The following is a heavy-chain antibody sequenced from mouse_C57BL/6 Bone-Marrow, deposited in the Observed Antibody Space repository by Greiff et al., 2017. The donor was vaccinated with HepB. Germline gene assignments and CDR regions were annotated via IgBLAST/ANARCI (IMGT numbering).Heavy chain of an antibody. CDR1: GFSLTSYG. CDR2: IWSDGST. J-gene: IGHJ4*01. V-gene: IGHV2-6*03. Sequence: VNLVESGPGLVAPSQSLSITCTVSGFSLTSYGVHWVRQPPGKGLEWLVVIWSDGSTTYNSALKSRLSISKDNSKSQVFLKMNSLQTDDTAMYYCATYGSSYGNAMDYWGQGTSVTVSS. D-gene: IGHD1-1*01. CDR3: ATYGSSYGNAMDY.